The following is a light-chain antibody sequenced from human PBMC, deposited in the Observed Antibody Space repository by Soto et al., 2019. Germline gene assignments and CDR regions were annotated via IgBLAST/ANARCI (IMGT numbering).Light chain of an antibody. Sequence: QSVLTQPPSASGTPGQRVTISCSGSNSNIGSNSVNWYQQVPGTAPKLLISSTNQRPSGVPARFSGSKSGTSASLAISGLQSEDEADYYCAAWDDSMNGHVVFGGGTKLTVL. CDR3: AAWDDSMNGHVV. V-gene: IGLV1-44*01. CDR2: STN. CDR1: NSNIGSNS. J-gene: IGLJ2*01.